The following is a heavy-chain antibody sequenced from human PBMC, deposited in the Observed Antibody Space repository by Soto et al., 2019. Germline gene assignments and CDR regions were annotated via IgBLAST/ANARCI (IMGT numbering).Heavy chain of an antibody. Sequence: SETLSLTCTVSGGSISSYYWSWIRQPPGKGLEWIGYIYYSGSTNYNPSLKSRVTISVDTSKNQFSLKLSSVTAADTAVYYCARVVAGIAVAGTPLNWFDPWGQGTLVTVS. J-gene: IGHJ5*02. D-gene: IGHD6-19*01. CDR3: ARVVAGIAVAGTPLNWFDP. V-gene: IGHV4-59*01. CDR1: GGSISSYY. CDR2: IYYSGST.